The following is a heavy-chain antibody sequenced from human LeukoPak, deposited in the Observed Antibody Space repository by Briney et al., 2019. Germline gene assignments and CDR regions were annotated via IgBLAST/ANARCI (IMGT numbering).Heavy chain of an antibody. CDR1: GYSFATYW. Sequence: GESLKISCKGSGYSFATYWIAWVRQMPGKCLEWMGIVYVGDSDTRYSPSFQGQVTISADRSISTAYLQWSSLKASDTAMYYCARLHYYASSGSLFDYWGQGTLVTVSS. CDR2: VYVGDSDT. V-gene: IGHV5-51*01. J-gene: IGHJ4*02. CDR3: ARLHYYASSGSLFDY. D-gene: IGHD3-22*01.